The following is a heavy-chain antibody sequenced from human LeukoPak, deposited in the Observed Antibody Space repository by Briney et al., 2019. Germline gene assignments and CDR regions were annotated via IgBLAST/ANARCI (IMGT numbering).Heavy chain of an antibody. CDR1: GFXVSTNY. J-gene: IGHJ4*02. Sequence: GGSLRLSCGASGFXVSTNYMSWVRQAPGKGLEWVSLIYSDGTTNYADSVEGRFTISRDNSKNTLFLQMNSLRAEDTAVYYCARDVYYFDYWGQGTLVTVSS. V-gene: IGHV3-53*01. D-gene: IGHD5/OR15-5a*01. CDR3: ARDVYYFDY. CDR2: IYSDGTT.